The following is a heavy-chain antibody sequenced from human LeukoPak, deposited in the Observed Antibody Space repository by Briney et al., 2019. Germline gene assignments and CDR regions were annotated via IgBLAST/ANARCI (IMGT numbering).Heavy chain of an antibody. Sequence: GGSLRLSCAASGFTFSGHWMSWVRQAPGKGPEWVANINQGGSDKYYVDSVKGRFTISRDNANNLLYLQMNSLRGEDTAVYYCTRDRSRAEDDWGQGTLVTVSS. CDR3: TRDRSRAEDD. CDR2: INQGGSDK. CDR1: GFTFSGHW. J-gene: IGHJ4*02. V-gene: IGHV3-7*01. D-gene: IGHD1-14*01.